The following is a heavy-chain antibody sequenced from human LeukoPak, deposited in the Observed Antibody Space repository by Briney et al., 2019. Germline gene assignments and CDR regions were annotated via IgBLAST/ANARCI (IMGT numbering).Heavy chain of an antibody. Sequence: GASVKVSCKVSGYTLTELSMHWVRQAPGKGLEWMGGFDPEDGETIYAQKFQGRVTITEDTSTDTAYMELSSLRSEDTAVYYCATAKDTLAYYYYMDVWGKGTTVTVSS. J-gene: IGHJ6*03. CDR2: FDPEDGET. D-gene: IGHD3-3*02. CDR3: ATAKDTLAYYYYMDV. V-gene: IGHV1-24*01. CDR1: GYTLTELS.